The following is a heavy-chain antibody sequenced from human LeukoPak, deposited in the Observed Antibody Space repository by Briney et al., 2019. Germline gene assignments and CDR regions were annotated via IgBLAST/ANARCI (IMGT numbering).Heavy chain of an antibody. V-gene: IGHV3-53*01. Sequence: GGSLRLSCAASGFTVSSNYMSWVRQAPGKGLEWVSVIYSGGTTYYADSVKGRFTISRDNSKITLYLQMNSLRAEDTAVYYCAREGNWNDQDYWGEGTLVTVSA. J-gene: IGHJ4*02. CDR2: IYSGGTT. CDR1: GFTVSSNY. CDR3: AREGNWNDQDY. D-gene: IGHD1-20*01.